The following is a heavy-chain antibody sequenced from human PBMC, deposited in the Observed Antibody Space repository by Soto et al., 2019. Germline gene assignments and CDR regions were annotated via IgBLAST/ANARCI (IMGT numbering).Heavy chain of an antibody. V-gene: IGHV3-21*01. J-gene: IGHJ3*02. Sequence: GGSLRLSCAASGFTFSSYTMNWVRQAPGKGLEWVSSISGSSSYIYYADSVRGRFTISRDNARNSLYLQMNSLRAEDTAVYYCARETGWSFDIWGQGTMVTVSS. CDR3: ARETGWSFDI. CDR2: ISGSSSYI. CDR1: GFTFSSYT. D-gene: IGHD7-27*01.